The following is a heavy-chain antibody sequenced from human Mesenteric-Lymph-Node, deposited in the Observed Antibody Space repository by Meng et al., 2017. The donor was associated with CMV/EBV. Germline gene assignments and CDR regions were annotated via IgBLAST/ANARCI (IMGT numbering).Heavy chain of an antibody. Sequence: YTFTSYGISWVRQAPGQGLEWMGWISAYNGNTNYAQKLQGRVTMTTDTSTSTAYMELRSLRSDDTAVYYCARVECSSTSCYADWYFDLWGRGTLVTVSS. CDR2: ISAYNGNT. V-gene: IGHV1-18*01. CDR3: ARVECSSTSCYADWYFDL. CDR1: YTFTSYG. J-gene: IGHJ2*01. D-gene: IGHD2-2*01.